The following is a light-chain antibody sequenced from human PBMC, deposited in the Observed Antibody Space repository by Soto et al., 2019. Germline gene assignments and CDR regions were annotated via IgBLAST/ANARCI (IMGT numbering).Light chain of an antibody. CDR1: QSLVLSDGNTY. J-gene: IGKJ2*01. Sequence: DLVMTQTPLSSPVTLGQPASISCRSSQSLVLSDGNTYLSWLQQRPGQPPRLLIYKIFNRFSGVPDRFSGSGVGTDFTLKISRVEAEDVGVYYCMQATQFPYTFGQGTKLEIK. CDR2: KIF. V-gene: IGKV2-24*01. CDR3: MQATQFPYT.